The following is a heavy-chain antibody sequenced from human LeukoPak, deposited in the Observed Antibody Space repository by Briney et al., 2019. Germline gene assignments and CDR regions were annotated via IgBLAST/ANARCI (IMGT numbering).Heavy chain of an antibody. D-gene: IGHD3-16*01. J-gene: IGHJ4*02. CDR2: INHSGST. CDR3: ASEPHIRGVLGL. V-gene: IGHV4-34*08. CDR1: GGTFSGYY. Sequence: TVSLTRLVYGGTFSGYYWSWLRQPPGTGLDLIGQINHSGSTNYNPSLKSRVTISVYTSKNQFSLKLSSVTAADTAVYYCASEPHIRGVLGLWGQGTLVIVSS.